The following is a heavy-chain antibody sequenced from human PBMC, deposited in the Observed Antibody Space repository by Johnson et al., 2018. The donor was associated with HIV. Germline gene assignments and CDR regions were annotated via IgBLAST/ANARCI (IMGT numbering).Heavy chain of an antibody. V-gene: IGHV3-30*03. D-gene: IGHD1-26*01. J-gene: IGHJ3*02. Sequence: QVQLVESGGGLVQPGRSLRLSCAASGFTFSSYGMHWVRQAPGKGLEWVALLSYDGSNKYHADSVQGRFPISRDNSKSTLYLQMNALRLEDTALYYCAREGSGSPDGFDIWGQGTVVTVSP. CDR3: AREGSGSPDGFDI. CDR1: GFTFSSYG. CDR2: LSYDGSNK.